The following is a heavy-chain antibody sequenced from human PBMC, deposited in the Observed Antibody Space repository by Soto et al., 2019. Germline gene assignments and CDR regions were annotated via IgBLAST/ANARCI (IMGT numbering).Heavy chain of an antibody. CDR1: GCSISTSIYY. V-gene: IGHV4-39*01. D-gene: IGHD2-15*01. CDR2: IFYSGST. J-gene: IGHJ4*02. Sequence: SETRSLTCTVAGCSISTSIYYWGWIRQPPGKGLEWIGSIFYSGSTFYNPSLKGRVTISVDTSKNQFSLKLTSVTAADTAVFYCARSYCSAGRCYSFNYWGLGTLVTVSS. CDR3: ARSYCSAGRCYSFNY.